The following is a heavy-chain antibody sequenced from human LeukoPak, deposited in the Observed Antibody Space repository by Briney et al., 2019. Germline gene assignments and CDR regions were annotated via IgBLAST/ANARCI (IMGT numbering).Heavy chain of an antibody. CDR1: GFTFSSYG. V-gene: IGHV3-30*18. J-gene: IGHJ4*02. Sequence: GGSLRLSCAASGFTFSSYGMSWVRQAPGKGLEWVAVISSDGSNKYYADSVKGRFTISRDNSKNTLYLQMNSLRAEDTAVYYCAKQARRAYYYGSGTYARSHYFDYWGQGTLVTVSS. CDR3: AKQARRAYYYGSGTYARSHYFDY. D-gene: IGHD3-10*01. CDR2: ISSDGSNK.